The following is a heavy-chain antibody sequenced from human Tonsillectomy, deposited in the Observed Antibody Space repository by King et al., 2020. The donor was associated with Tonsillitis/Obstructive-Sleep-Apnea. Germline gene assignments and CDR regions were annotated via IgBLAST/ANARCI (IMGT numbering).Heavy chain of an antibody. J-gene: IGHJ4*02. CDR3: ARGGDFWRGYYPDY. V-gene: IGHV1-18*01. Sequence: QLVQSGTEVKKPGASVKVSCKASGYTFTKYGISWVRQAPGQGLEWMGWINSYNGNTNSAQKLQGRVTMTTDTSTPTAYMELRSLRSDDTAVYYCARGGDFWRGYYPDYWGQGTLVTVSS. CDR2: INSYNGNT. D-gene: IGHD3-3*01. CDR1: GYTFTKYG.